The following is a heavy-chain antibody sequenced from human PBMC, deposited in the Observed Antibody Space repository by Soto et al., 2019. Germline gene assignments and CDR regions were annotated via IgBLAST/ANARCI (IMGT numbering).Heavy chain of an antibody. Sequence: LSLTCAVYGGSFSGYYWSWIRQPPGKGLEWIGEINHSGSTNYNPSLKSRVTISVDTSKNQFSLKLSSVTAADTAAYYCARGGDTAMDDFDYWGQGTLVTVSS. CDR3: ARGGDTAMDDFDY. CDR2: INHSGST. CDR1: GGSFSGYY. D-gene: IGHD5-18*01. V-gene: IGHV4-34*01. J-gene: IGHJ4*02.